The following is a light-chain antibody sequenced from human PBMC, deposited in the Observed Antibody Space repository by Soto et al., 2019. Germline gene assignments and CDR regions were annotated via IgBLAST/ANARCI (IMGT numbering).Light chain of an antibody. Sequence: EIAMTQSPATLSVSPGGRATLSCRASQSVDSNLAWYQQKPGQAPRLLIYAASTRATGVPARFSGSGSGTEFTLTISSLQSEDFASYHCQQTYSDISFGGGTKV. V-gene: IGKV3-15*01. CDR1: QSVDSN. CDR2: AAS. J-gene: IGKJ4*01. CDR3: QQTYSDIS.